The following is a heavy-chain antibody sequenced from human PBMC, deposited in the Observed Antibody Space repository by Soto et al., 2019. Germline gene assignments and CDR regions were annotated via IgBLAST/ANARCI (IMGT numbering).Heavy chain of an antibody. D-gene: IGHD1-26*01. Sequence: PGGSLRLSCEVSGFTFSSYAMSWVRQAPGRGLEWVSSISGSGGSTYHADSVNGRFTISRDNSTNTVFLQMNSLRAEDTAVYYCAKDSPYSASYKEDGFDIWGQGSLVTVSS. J-gene: IGHJ3*02. CDR2: ISGSGGST. CDR3: AKDSPYSASYKEDGFDI. V-gene: IGHV3-23*01. CDR1: GFTFSSYA.